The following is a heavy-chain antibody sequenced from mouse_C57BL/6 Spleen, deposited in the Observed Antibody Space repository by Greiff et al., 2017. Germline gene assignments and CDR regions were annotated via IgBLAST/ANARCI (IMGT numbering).Heavy chain of an antibody. J-gene: IGHJ4*01. V-gene: IGHV5-16*01. CDR2: INYDGSST. CDR3: ARGGGYPHYYAMDY. Sequence: EVKLVESEGGLVQPGSSMKLSCTASGFTFSDYYMAWVRQVPEKGLEWVANINYDGSSTYYLDSLKSRFIISRDNAKNILYLQMSSLKSEDTATYYCARGGGYPHYYAMDYWGQGTSVTVSS. CDR1: GFTFSDYY. D-gene: IGHD2-14*01.